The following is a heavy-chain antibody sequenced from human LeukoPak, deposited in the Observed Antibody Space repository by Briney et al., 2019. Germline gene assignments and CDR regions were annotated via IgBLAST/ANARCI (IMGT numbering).Heavy chain of an antibody. CDR3: ARARNYYDSSGYYRFDP. CDR1: GGSISSYY. Sequence: PSETLSLTCTVSGGSISSYYWSWIRQPAGKGLEWIGRIYTSGSTNYNPSLKSGVTMSVDTSKNQFSLKLSSVTAADTAVYYCARARNYYDSSGYYRFDPWGQGTLVTVSS. D-gene: IGHD3-22*01. CDR2: IYTSGST. J-gene: IGHJ5*02. V-gene: IGHV4-4*07.